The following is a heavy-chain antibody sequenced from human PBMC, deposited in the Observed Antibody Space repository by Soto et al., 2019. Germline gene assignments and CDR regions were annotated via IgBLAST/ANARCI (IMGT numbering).Heavy chain of an antibody. Sequence: QVQLVESGGGVVQPGRSLRLSCAASGFTFSSYAMHWVRQAPGKGLEWVAVISYDGSNKYYADSVKGRFTISRDNSKNTLYLQMNRLRAEDTAVYYCARAPRAAAQYSGSYFYFDYWGQGSLVSVSS. J-gene: IGHJ4*02. CDR3: ARAPRAAAQYSGSYFYFDY. D-gene: IGHD1-26*01. CDR1: GFTFSSYA. CDR2: ISYDGSNK. V-gene: IGHV3-30-3*01.